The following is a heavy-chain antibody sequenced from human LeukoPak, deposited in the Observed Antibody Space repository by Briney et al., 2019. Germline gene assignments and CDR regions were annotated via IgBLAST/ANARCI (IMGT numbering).Heavy chain of an antibody. CDR2: IYYSGNT. V-gene: IGHV4-59*01. D-gene: IGHD3-22*01. J-gene: IGHJ2*01. CDR1: GGSINSYY. CDR3: AGDRDSSGLRDFDL. Sequence: PSETLSLTCTVSGGSINSYYWSWIRQPPGKGLEWIGYIYYSGNTNYNPSLQSRVSISIDTSKNQLSLQLSSVTAADTAVYYCAGDRDSSGLRDFDLWGRGTLVTVSA.